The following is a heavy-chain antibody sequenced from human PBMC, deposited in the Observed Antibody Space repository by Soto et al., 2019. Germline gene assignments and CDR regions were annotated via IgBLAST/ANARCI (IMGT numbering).Heavy chain of an antibody. CDR3: ARGDVDTAPKGGYYGMDV. CDR1: GFTFSSYW. D-gene: IGHD5-18*01. Sequence: EVQLVESGGGLVQPGGSLRLSCAASGFTFSSYWMHWVRQAPGKGLVWVSRINSDGCSTSYADSVKGRFTISRDNAKNTXXLQMNSLRAEDTAVYYCARGDVDTAPKGGYYGMDVWGQGTTVTVSS. CDR2: INSDGCST. V-gene: IGHV3-74*01. J-gene: IGHJ6*02.